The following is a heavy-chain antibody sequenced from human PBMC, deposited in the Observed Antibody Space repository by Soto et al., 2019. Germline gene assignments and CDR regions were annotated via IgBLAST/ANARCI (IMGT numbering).Heavy chain of an antibody. J-gene: IGHJ6*02. CDR3: ARALVTDYNSRDYHYYFAMDV. CDR1: GGPVSGDDLY. Sequence: SENLRLTCVVSGGPVSGDDLYWSWIRHLPGKGLEWIANVYHTGTTYYNPSLKSRVSISVDTSKNQFSLILASVTAADTAVYYCARALVTDYNSRDYHYYFAMDVWGQGTSVT. D-gene: IGHD3-22*01. CDR2: VYHTGTT. V-gene: IGHV4-31*02.